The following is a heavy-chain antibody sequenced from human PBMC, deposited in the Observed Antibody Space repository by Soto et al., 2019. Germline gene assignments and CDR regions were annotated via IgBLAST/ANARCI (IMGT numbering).Heavy chain of an antibody. Sequence: GGSLRLSCAASGFTFDDYTMHWVRQAPGKGLEWVSLISWDGGSTYYADSVKGRFTISRDNSKNSLYLQMNSLRTEDTALYYCAKNPGIAADNYYYYGMDVWGQGTTVTVSS. V-gene: IGHV3-43*01. CDR1: GFTFDDYT. CDR2: ISWDGGST. D-gene: IGHD6-13*01. CDR3: AKNPGIAADNYYYYGMDV. J-gene: IGHJ6*02.